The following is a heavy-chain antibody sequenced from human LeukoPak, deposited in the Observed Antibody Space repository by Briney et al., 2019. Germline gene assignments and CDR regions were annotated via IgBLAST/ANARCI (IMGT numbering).Heavy chain of an antibody. D-gene: IGHD3-22*01. CDR3: TTDGYYYDSSVFDY. CDR2: IKSKTDGGTT. J-gene: IGHJ4*02. V-gene: IGHV3-15*01. Sequence: GGSLRLSCAASGFTFSNAWMSWVRQAPGKGLEWVGRIKSKTDGGTTDYAAPVKGRFTISRDDSKNTLYLQMNSLKTEDTAVYYCTTDGYYYDSSVFDYWGQGTLVTVSS. CDR1: GFTFSNAW.